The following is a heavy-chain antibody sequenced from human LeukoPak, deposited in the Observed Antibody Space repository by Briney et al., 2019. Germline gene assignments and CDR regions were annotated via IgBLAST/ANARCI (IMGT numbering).Heavy chain of an antibody. J-gene: IGHJ6*03. CDR2: ISNSGST. D-gene: IGHD2-15*01. CDR1: GGPIISHY. CDR3: GRDALVGHFSYYYMDV. Sequence: SETLSLTCTVSGGPIISHYWTWIRQSPVKGLECIGDISNSGSTSYNPSLKSRVIISIDTSKNQFSLKLSSVTAADTAMYYCGRDALVGHFSYYYMDVWGKGTTVTVSS. V-gene: IGHV4-59*11.